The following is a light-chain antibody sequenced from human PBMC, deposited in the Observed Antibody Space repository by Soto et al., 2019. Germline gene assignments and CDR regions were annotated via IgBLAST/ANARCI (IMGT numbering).Light chain of an antibody. CDR3: EQSYTTPRT. CDR1: QSIDNY. V-gene: IGKV1-39*01. J-gene: IGKJ1*01. Sequence: DIQMTQSPSSLSASIGDRVTITCRASQSIDNYLNWYQQKPGKAPNLLIYASSTLQSGVPARFSVSGSGTEFTLTISSLQPEDFATYYCEQSYTTPRTFGQGTKVEIK. CDR2: ASS.